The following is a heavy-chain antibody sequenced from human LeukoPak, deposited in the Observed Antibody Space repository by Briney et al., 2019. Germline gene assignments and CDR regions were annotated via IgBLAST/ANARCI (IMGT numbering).Heavy chain of an antibody. CDR3: ATGEGRYYYDSSGYYYGDY. J-gene: IGHJ4*02. Sequence: ASVKVSCKVSGYTLTELSMHWVRQAPGKGLEWMGGFDPEDGETIYAQKFQGRVTMTEDTSTDTAYMELSSLRSEDTAVYYCATGEGRYYYDSSGYYYGDYWGQGTLVTVSS. CDR2: FDPEDGET. D-gene: IGHD3-22*01. V-gene: IGHV1-24*01. CDR1: GYTLTELS.